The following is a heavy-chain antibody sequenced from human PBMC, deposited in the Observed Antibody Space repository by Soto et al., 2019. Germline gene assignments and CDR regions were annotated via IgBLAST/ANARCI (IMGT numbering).Heavy chain of an antibody. V-gene: IGHV4-61*01. D-gene: IGHD1-7*01. CDR2: MYYSGST. CDR3: AGGRGHVNYWFDP. CDR1: GGSVSSPTYY. Sequence: QVQLQESGPGLVKPSETLSLTCTVSGGSVSSPTYYWSWIRQPPGKGLEWIGYMYYSGSTNYNPSLNSRVTTSLDTANKQFSLKLSYVTAAYTAVYYFAGGRGHVNYWFDPWGQGTLVTVSS. J-gene: IGHJ5*02.